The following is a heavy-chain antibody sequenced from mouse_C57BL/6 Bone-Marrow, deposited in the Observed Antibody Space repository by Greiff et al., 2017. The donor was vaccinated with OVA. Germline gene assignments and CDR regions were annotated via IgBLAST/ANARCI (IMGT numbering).Heavy chain of an antibody. Sequence: QVQLQQSGAELMKPGASVKLSCKATGYTFTGYWIEWVKQRPGHGLEWIGEIFPGSGSTNYNDKFKGRATFTADTSSNTASMQLSSLTTEDSAIYYGARGATRTTPFDYWGQGTTLTVSS. V-gene: IGHV1-9*01. CDR1: GYTFTGYW. CDR3: ARGATRTTPFDY. D-gene: IGHD2-4*01. CDR2: IFPGSGST. J-gene: IGHJ2*01.